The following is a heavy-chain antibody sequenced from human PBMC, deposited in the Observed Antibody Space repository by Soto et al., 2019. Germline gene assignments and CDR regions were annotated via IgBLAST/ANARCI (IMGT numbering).Heavy chain of an antibody. CDR3: AREVQQSDVFDI. CDR1: GGSVNKYF. CDR2: IYYTGTT. Sequence: LSLTCTVSGGSVNKYFWSWIRQTPGKGLECLGYIYYTGTTYYNPSPKSRVTISLDTSKNQFSLKVISVTAADTAVYFCAREVQQSDVFDISGRGTMVTVSS. J-gene: IGHJ3*02. V-gene: IGHV4-59*02.